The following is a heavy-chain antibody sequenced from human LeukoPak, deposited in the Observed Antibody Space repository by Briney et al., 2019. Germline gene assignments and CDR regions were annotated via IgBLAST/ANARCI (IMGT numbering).Heavy chain of an antibody. CDR3: ARRDGYNSYYFDF. Sequence: PGGSLRLSCAASGFSSSVYYMSWIRQAPGKGLEWVSYISSSGTTIYYADSVRGRFTISRDNAKNSLYLQMNSLRAEDTAVYYCARRDGYNSYYFDFSGQGTLVTVSS. CDR1: GFSSSVYY. CDR2: ISSSGTTI. V-gene: IGHV3-11*04. D-gene: IGHD5-24*01. J-gene: IGHJ4*02.